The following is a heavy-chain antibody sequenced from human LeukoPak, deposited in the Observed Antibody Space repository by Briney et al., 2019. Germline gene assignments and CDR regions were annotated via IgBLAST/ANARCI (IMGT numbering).Heavy chain of an antibody. J-gene: IGHJ4*02. CDR2: INHSGST. Sequence: SETLSLTCAVYGGSFSGYYWSWIRQPPGKGLEWIGEINHSGSTNYNPSLKSRVTISVDTSKNQFSLQLSSVTAADTAVYYCARNRIFDYWGQGTLVTVSS. D-gene: IGHD2/OR15-2a*01. CDR3: ARNRIFDY. V-gene: IGHV4-34*01. CDR1: GGSFSGYY.